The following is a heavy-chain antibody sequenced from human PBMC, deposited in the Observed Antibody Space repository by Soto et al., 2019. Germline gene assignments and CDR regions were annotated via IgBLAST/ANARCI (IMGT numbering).Heavy chain of an antibody. D-gene: IGHD4-4*01. CDR3: AKDSRAGSNYRYYFDY. CDR1: GFTFSSYA. J-gene: IGHJ4*02. V-gene: IGHV3-23*01. Sequence: PGGSLRLSCAASGFTFSSYAMSWVRQAPGKGLEWVSAISGSGGSTYYADSVKGRFTISRDNSKNTLYLQMNSLRAEDTAVYYCAKDSRAGSNYRYYFDYWGQGTLVTVSS. CDR2: ISGSGGST.